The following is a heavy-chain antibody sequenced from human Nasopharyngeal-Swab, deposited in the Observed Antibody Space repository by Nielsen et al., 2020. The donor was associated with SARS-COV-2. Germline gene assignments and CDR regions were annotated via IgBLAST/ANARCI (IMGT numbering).Heavy chain of an antibody. CDR3: ARAETGYSYGYPFDY. V-gene: IGHV3-23*01. CDR2: ISGSDYST. D-gene: IGHD5-18*01. CDR1: GFTFSSYW. Sequence: GESLKISCAASGFTFSSYWMSWVRQAPGKGLEWVSVISGSDYSTKYADSVKGRFTISRDNSKNTLYLQMNSLRAEDTAVYYCARAETGYSYGYPFDYWGQGTLVTVSS. J-gene: IGHJ4*02.